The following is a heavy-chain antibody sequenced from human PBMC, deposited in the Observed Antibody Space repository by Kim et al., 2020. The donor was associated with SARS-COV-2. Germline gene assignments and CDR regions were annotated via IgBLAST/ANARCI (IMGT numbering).Heavy chain of an antibody. D-gene: IGHD4-17*01. CDR3: ARATLPSYYGGNSGAFDY. J-gene: IGHJ4*02. Sequence: KGRFTISRDNSKNTLYLQMNSLRAEDTAVYYCARATLPSYYGGNSGAFDYWGQGTLVTVSS. V-gene: IGHV3-30*01.